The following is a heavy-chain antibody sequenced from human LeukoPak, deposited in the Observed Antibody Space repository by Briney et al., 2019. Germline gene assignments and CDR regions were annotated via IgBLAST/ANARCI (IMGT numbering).Heavy chain of an antibody. CDR2: IYSSGRT. V-gene: IGHV3-66*01. CDR3: ARDHLGSGTFYYYGMDV. D-gene: IGHD3-10*01. J-gene: IGHJ6*02. CDR1: GFTVSNNY. Sequence: GGSLRLSCAASGFTVSNNYMSWVRQAPGKALEWVSIIYSSGRTYYADSVKGRFTISRDNSKNTLYLQMNSLSAEDTAVFYCARDHLGSGTFYYYGMDVWGQGTTGTVSS.